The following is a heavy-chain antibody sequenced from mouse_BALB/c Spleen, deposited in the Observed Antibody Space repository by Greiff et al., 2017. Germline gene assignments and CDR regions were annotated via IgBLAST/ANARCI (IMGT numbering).Heavy chain of an antibody. Sequence: DVQLQESGPGLVKPSQSLSLTCTVTGYSITSDYAWNWIRQFPGNKLEWMGYISYSGSTSYNPSLKSRISITRDTSKNQFFLQLNSVTTEDTATYYCARRGYGSSSFAYWGQGTLVTVSA. CDR3: ARRGYGSSSFAY. CDR2: ISYSGST. V-gene: IGHV3-2*02. CDR1: GYSITSDYA. D-gene: IGHD1-1*01. J-gene: IGHJ3*01.